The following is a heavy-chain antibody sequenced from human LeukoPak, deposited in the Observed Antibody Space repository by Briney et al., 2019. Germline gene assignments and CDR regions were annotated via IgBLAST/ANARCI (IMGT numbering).Heavy chain of an antibody. V-gene: IGHV3-74*01. CDR2: INSDGSIT. CDR3: AKAMGDTAMVTSRATFDY. D-gene: IGHD5-18*01. CDR1: GFTISTYW. J-gene: IGHJ4*02. Sequence: GGSLRLSCVASGFTISTYWMHWVRQVPGKGLVRVSGINSDGSITHYADSVKGRFTISRDNSKNTLYLQMNSLRAEDTAVYYCAKAMGDTAMVTSRATFDYWGQGTLVTVSS.